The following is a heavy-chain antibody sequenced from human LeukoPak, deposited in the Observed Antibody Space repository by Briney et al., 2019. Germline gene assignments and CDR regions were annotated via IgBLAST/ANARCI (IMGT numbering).Heavy chain of an antibody. V-gene: IGHV3-48*01. CDR3: ARPHVQSGHSGYDFDY. J-gene: IGHJ4*02. CDR2: ISTSSRTI. CDR1: GFTFSSHA. D-gene: IGHD5-12*01. Sequence: PGRSLRLSCAASGFTFSSHAMNWVRQAPGKGLEWVSYISTSSRTIYYADSVKGRFTISRDNAKNSLYLQMNSLRGEDTAVYYCARPHVQSGHSGYDFDYWGQGILVTVSS.